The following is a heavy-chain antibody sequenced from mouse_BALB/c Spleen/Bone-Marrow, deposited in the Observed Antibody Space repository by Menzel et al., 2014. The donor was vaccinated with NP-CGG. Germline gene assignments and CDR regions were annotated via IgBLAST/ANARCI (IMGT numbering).Heavy chain of an antibody. V-gene: IGHV14-1*02. D-gene: IGHD2-1*01. CDR1: GFNIKDYY. CDR2: IDPENGNI. J-gene: IGHJ2*01. CDR3: ARSPRNDFDY. Sequence: VQLQQPGAELVRPGALVRLSCKASGFNIKDYYMYWVKQRPEQGLEWIGWIDPENGNIIYDPKFQGKASITADTSSNPAYLQRSGLTSEDTAVYDCARSPRNDFDYWGQGSTLTVSS.